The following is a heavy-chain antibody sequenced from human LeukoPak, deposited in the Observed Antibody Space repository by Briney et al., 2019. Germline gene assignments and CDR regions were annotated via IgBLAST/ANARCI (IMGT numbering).Heavy chain of an antibody. Sequence: ASVKVSSKASRYTFTAYFMPWVGQAPGQGREGRGWINPISGVINYAQKFQGRVAMTRDTSISTAYMELRKLRSDDTAVYYCARDPPAAITYYGMDVWGQGTTVTVSS. CDR2: INPISGVI. D-gene: IGHD2-2*01. J-gene: IGHJ6*02. CDR3: ARDPPAAITYYGMDV. V-gene: IGHV1-2*02. CDR1: RYTFTAYF.